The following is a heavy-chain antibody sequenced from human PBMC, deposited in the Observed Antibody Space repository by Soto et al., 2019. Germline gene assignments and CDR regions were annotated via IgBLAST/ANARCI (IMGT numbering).Heavy chain of an antibody. Sequence: PSETLSLTCTVSGGSISSYYWSWIRQPPGKGLEWIGYIYYSGSTNYNPSLKSRVTISVDTSKNQFSLKLSSVTAADTAVYYCARVGYCGGDCYSDVYPFYYHYYMDVWGKGTTVTVSS. V-gene: IGHV4-59*01. J-gene: IGHJ6*03. CDR2: IYYSGST. D-gene: IGHD2-21*01. CDR3: ARVGYCGGDCYSDVYPFYYHYYMDV. CDR1: GGSISSYY.